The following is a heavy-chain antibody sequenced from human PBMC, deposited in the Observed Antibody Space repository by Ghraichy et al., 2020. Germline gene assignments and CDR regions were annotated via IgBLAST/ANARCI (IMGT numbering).Heavy chain of an antibody. Sequence: SVKVSCKASGGTFSSYAISWVRQAPGQGLEWMGGIIPIFGTANYAQKFQGRVTITADESTSTAYMELSSLRSEDTAVYYCARGPRPYSSERYYYYYYMDVWGKGTTVTVSS. D-gene: IGHD6-25*01. CDR3: ARGPRPYSSERYYYYYYMDV. CDR2: IIPIFGTA. V-gene: IGHV1-69*13. CDR1: GGTFSSYA. J-gene: IGHJ6*03.